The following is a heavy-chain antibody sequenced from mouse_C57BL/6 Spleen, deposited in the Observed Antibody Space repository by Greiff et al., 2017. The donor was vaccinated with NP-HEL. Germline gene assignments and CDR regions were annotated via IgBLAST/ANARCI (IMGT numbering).Heavy chain of an antibody. CDR2: INPNNGGT. J-gene: IGHJ1*03. CDR1: GYTFTDYN. Sequence: EVKLVESGPELVKPGASVKIPCKASGYTFTDYNMDWVKQSHGKSLEWIGDINPNNGGTIYNQKFKGKATLTVDKSSSTAYMELRSLTSEDTAVYYCARNPGWYFDVWGTGTTVTVSS. CDR3: ARNPGWYFDV. D-gene: IGHD4-1*01. V-gene: IGHV1-18*01.